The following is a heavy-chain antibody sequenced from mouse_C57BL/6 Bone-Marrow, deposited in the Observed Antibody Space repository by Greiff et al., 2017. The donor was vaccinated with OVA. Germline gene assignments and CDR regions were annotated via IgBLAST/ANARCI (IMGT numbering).Heavy chain of an antibody. V-gene: IGHV7-1*01. D-gene: IGHD2-4*01. CDR2: SRNKANDYTT. Sequence: EVNLVESGGGLVQSGRSLRLSCATSGFTFSDFYMEWVRQAPGKGLEWIAASRNKANDYTTEYSASVKGRFIVSRDTSQSILYLQMNALRAEDTAIYYCARDATYDYDGWYFDVWGTGTTVTVSS. CDR1: GFTFSDFY. J-gene: IGHJ1*03. CDR3: ARDATYDYDGWYFDV.